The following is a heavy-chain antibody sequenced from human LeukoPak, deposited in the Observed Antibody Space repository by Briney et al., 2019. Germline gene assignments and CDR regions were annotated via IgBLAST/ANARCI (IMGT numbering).Heavy chain of an antibody. CDR1: GGSFSGYY. V-gene: IGHV4-34*01. J-gene: IGHJ4*02. CDR2: INHSGST. D-gene: IGHD3-22*01. Sequence: PSETLSLTCAVYGGSFSGYYWSWIRQPPGKGLEWIGEINHSGSTNYNPSLKSRVTISVDTSKNQFSLKLSSVTAADTAVYYCARDINLIAARPGSYYYDSSGYDYYFDYWGQGTLVTVSS. CDR3: ARDINLIAARPGSYYYDSSGYDYYFDY.